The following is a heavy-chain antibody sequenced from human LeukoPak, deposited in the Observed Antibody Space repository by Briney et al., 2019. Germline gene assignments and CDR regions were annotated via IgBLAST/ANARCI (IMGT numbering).Heavy chain of an antibody. V-gene: IGHV3-11*01. J-gene: IGHJ2*01. CDR2: ISSSGSTI. CDR3: ARLSIAAAGPRYWYFDL. D-gene: IGHD6-13*01. CDR1: GFTFSDYY. Sequence: GGSLRLSCAASGFTFSDYYMSWIREAPGKGLEWVSYISSSGSTIYYADSVKGRFTISRDNAKNSLYLQMNSLRAEDTAVYYCARLSIAAAGPRYWYFDLWGRGTLVTVSS.